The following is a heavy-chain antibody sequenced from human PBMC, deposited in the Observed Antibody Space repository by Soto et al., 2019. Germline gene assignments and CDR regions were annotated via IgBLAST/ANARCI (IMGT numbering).Heavy chain of an antibody. V-gene: IGHV3-53*01. J-gene: IGHJ6*02. CDR3: ARDGGSGRDYYYYGMDV. CDR2: IYSGGST. D-gene: IGHD6-25*01. Sequence: GGSLRLSCAASGFTFSSYAMSWVRQAPGKGLEWVSVIYSGGSTYYADSVKGRFTISRDNSKNTLYLQMNSLRAEDTAVYYCARDGGSGRDYYYYGMDVWGQGTTVTVSS. CDR1: GFTFSSYA.